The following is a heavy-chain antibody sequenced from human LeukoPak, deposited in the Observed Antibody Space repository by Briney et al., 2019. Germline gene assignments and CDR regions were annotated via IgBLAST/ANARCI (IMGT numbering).Heavy chain of an antibody. V-gene: IGHV3-7*01. Sequence: GGSLRLSCADSGFSFSNYWMTWVRQAPGKGLEWVANIKQDGSEKYYVNSVKGRFTISRDNAKNSLYLQMNSLRAEDTAIYYCAREDDWNYEDYWGQGTLVTVSS. J-gene: IGHJ4*02. CDR3: AREDDWNYEDY. CDR1: GFSFSNYW. D-gene: IGHD1-7*01. CDR2: IKQDGSEK.